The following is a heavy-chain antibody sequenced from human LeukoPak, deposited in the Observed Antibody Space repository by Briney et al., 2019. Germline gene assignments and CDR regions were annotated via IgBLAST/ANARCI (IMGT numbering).Heavy chain of an antibody. CDR1: GYTFISYY. J-gene: IGHJ4*02. CDR2: INPSSGNT. D-gene: IGHD1-20*01. V-gene: IGHV1-46*01. CDR3: ARHSLIGTTPFDY. Sequence: ASVKVSSTASGYTFISYYIHWVRQAPGQGLEWMGLINPSSGNTPYAQQFQGRVTMTRDTSTSTVYMELSSLRSEDTAVYYCARHSLIGTTPFDYWGQGTLVTVPS.